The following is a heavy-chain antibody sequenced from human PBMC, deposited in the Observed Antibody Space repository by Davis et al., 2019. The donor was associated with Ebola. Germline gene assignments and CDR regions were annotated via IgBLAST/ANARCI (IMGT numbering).Heavy chain of an antibody. D-gene: IGHD6-6*01. CDR2: ISSSGSTI. J-gene: IGHJ5*02. V-gene: IGHV3-48*03. Sequence: GGSLRLSCAASGFTFSSYEMNWVRQAPGKGLEWVSYISSSGSTIYYADSVKGRFTISRDNSKNTLYLQMNSLRAEDTAVYYCARRIIAARSYNWFDPWGQGTLVTVSS. CDR1: GFTFSSYE. CDR3: ARRIIAARSYNWFDP.